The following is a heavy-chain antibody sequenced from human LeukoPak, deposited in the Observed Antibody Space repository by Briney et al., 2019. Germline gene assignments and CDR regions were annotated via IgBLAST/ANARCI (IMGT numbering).Heavy chain of an antibody. J-gene: IGHJ4*02. CDR3: AKDRYSSGWSDLEY. V-gene: IGHV3-9*01. Sequence: GRSLRLSCAASGLIFDDYGMHWVRQAPGKGLEWVSSISWNSDIIAYADSVKGRFTISRDNAKNSLYLQMNSLRAEDTALYYCAKDRYSSGWSDLEYWGQGTLVTVSS. CDR1: GLIFDDYG. CDR2: ISWNSDII. D-gene: IGHD6-19*01.